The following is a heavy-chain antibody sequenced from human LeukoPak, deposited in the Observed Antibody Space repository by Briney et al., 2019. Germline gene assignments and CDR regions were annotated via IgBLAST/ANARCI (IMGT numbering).Heavy chain of an antibody. CDR3: ARVGYDSSGYDY. V-gene: IGHV1-8*03. D-gene: IGHD3-22*01. J-gene: IGHJ4*02. CDR1: GYTFTSYD. CDR2: MNPNSGNT. Sequence: ASVKVSCKASGYTFTSYDINWVRQATGQGLEWMGWMNPNSGNTGYAQKFQGRVTITRNTSISTAYMELSSLRSEDTAVYYCARVGYDSSGYDYWGQGTLVTVSS.